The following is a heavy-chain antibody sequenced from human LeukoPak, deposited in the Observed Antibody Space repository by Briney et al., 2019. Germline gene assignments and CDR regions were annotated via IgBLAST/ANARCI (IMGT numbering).Heavy chain of an antibody. V-gene: IGHV3-9*01. CDR1: GFTFDDYA. CDR3: AKASWIQLWLFDL. D-gene: IGHD5-18*01. CDR2: ISWNSGSI. Sequence: GGSLRLSCAASGFTFDDYAMHWVRHAPGKGLEWVSGISWNSGSIGYADSVKGRFTISRDNAKNSLYLQMNSLRAEDTALYYCAKASWIQLWLFDLWGRGTLVTVSS. J-gene: IGHJ2*01.